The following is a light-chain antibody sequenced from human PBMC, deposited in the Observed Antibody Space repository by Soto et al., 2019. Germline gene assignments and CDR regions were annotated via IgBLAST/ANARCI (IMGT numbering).Light chain of an antibody. CDR1: QDINKW. CDR2: TAS. J-gene: IGKJ4*01. CDR3: QQGKSFPLT. V-gene: IGKV1-12*01. Sequence: DIQMTQSPSSVSASVGDRVTITCRASQDINKWLAWYQQKPGLAPNLVIYTASRLHGGGPSRFSGSASGTDFTLTISSLQTEDVATYYGQQGKSFPLTFGGGTKVEI.